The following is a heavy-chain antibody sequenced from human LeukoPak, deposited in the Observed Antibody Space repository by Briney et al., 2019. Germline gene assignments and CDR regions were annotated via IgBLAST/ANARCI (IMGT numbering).Heavy chain of an antibody. Sequence: GGSLRLSCAASGYTFSTYWMSWVRQAPGKGLEWVANIRQDGSEKYYVDSVKGRFTISRDNAKNSLYLQMNSLRAEDTAVYYCAKDYDILTGYYSPDAFDIWGQGTMVTVSS. CDR2: IRQDGSEK. J-gene: IGHJ3*02. CDR1: GYTFSTYW. CDR3: AKDYDILTGYYSPDAFDI. D-gene: IGHD3-9*01. V-gene: IGHV3-7*03.